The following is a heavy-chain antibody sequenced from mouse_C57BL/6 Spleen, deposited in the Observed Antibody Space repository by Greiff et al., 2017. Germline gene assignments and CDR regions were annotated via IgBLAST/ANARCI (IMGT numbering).Heavy chain of an antibody. V-gene: IGHV5-6*01. D-gene: IGHD3-2*02. J-gene: IGHJ4*01. CDR3: ARHGEDSSCFYYAMDY. Sequence: EVQLVESGVDLVKPGGSLKLSCAASGFTFSSYGMSWVRQTPDKRLEWVATISSGGSYTYYPDRVKGRFTISRDNAKNNLYLQMSSLKSEDTAMYYCARHGEDSSCFYYAMDYWGKGTSVTVSS. CDR1: GFTFSSYG. CDR2: ISSGGSYT.